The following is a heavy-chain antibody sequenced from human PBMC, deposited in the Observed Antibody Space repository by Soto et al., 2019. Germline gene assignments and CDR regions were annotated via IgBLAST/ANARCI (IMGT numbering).Heavy chain of an antibody. CDR3: ARDRVVVPGWFDP. V-gene: IGHV1-18*01. D-gene: IGHD3-3*01. CDR2: ISAYNGNT. J-gene: IGHJ5*02. CDR1: GYTFGSYG. Sequence: QVQLVQSGAGVKKPGASVKVSCKASGYTFGSYGMTWLRQAPGQGLEWMGWISAYNGNTDYAQKFQGRVTLTTDTSTDTAYMELRSLRSDDTAVYYCARDRVVVPGWFDPWGQGTLVTVSS.